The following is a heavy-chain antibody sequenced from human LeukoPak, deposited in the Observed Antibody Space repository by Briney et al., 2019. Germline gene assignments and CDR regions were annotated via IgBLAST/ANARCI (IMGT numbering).Heavy chain of an antibody. CDR1: GFTVSSNY. CDR2: IYSGGST. V-gene: IGHV3-53*01. Sequence: GGSLSLSCAASGFTVSSNYMSWVRQASAKGLEWVSVIYSGGSTYYADSVKGRFTISRDNSKNTLYLQMNSLRAEDTAVYYCAREVARGTLDYYGMDVWAQGTTVTVSS. D-gene: IGHD1-1*01. J-gene: IGHJ6*02. CDR3: AREVARGTLDYYGMDV.